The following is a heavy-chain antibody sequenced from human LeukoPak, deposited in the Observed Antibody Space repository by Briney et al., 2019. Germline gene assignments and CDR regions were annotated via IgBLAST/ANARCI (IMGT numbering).Heavy chain of an antibody. J-gene: IGHJ5*02. CDR3: AKSDGDDYGVA. Sequence: GGSLRLSCAASGFTFSSYAMHWVRQAPGKGLEWVAVISYDGSNKYYADSVKGRFTISRDNSKNTLYLQMNSLRAEDTAVYYCAKSDGDDYGVAWGQGTLVTVSS. D-gene: IGHD4-17*01. V-gene: IGHV3-30*04. CDR2: ISYDGSNK. CDR1: GFTFSSYA.